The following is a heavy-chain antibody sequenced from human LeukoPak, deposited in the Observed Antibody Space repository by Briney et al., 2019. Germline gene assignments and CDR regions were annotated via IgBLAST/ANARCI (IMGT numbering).Heavy chain of an antibody. J-gene: IGHJ4*02. CDR1: GGTFSSYA. V-gene: IGHV1-69*05. CDR3: ARGGTYYYDSSGYYSLGGLFDY. CDR2: IIPIFGTA. Sequence: SVKVSCKASGGTFSSYAISWVRQAPGQGLEWMGGIIPIFGTANYARKFQGRVTITTDEPTSTAYMELSSLRSEDTAVYHCARGGTYYYDSSGYYSLGGLFDYWGQGTLVTVSS. D-gene: IGHD3-22*01.